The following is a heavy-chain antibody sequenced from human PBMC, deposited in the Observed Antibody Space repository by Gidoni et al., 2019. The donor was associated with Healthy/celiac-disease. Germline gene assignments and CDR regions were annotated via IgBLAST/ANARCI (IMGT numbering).Heavy chain of an antibody. J-gene: IGHJ4*02. D-gene: IGHD3-10*01. CDR2: ISGSGGST. CDR3: AKGTSVLLWFGELGIGDY. Sequence: EVQLLESGGGLVQPGGSLRLSCAASGFTFSSYAMSWVRQAPGKGLEWVSAISGSGGSTYYADSVKGRFTISRDNSKNTLYLQMNSLRAEDTAVYYCAKGTSVLLWFGELGIGDYWGQGTLVTVSS. V-gene: IGHV3-23*01. CDR1: GFTFSSYA.